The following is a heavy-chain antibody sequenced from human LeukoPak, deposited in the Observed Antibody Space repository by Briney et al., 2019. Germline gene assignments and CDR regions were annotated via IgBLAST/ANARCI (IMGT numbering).Heavy chain of an antibody. V-gene: IGHV3-11*04. D-gene: IGHD1-26*01. CDR3: ARARGSYSFDC. J-gene: IGHJ4*02. CDR1: GFTFSDYY. CDR2: ISNSGNNI. Sequence: KTGGSLRLSCAAFGFTFSDYYMSWIRQAPGKGLEWVSCISNSGNNIYYADSVKGRFTISRDNAKNSLYLQMNSLRAEDAAVYYCARARGSYSFDCWGQGTLVTVSS.